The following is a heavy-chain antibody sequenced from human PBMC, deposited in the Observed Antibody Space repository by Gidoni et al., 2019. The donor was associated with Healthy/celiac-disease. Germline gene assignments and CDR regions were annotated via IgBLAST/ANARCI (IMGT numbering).Heavy chain of an antibody. V-gene: IGHV3-23*01. CDR2: ISGSGSST. CDR1: GFTFSSYA. Sequence: EVQLLESGGGLVQHGGSLRLSCAASGFTFSSYAMSWVRQAPGKGLELVSAISGSGSSTYYADSVTGRFTISRDNSKNTLYLQMNSLRAEDTAVYYCAKDRVVAPIYYYYYMDVWGKGTTVTVSS. D-gene: IGHD5-12*01. CDR3: AKDRVVAPIYYYYYMDV. J-gene: IGHJ6*03.